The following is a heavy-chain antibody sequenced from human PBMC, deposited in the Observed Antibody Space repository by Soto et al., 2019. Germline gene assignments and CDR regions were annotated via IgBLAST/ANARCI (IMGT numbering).Heavy chain of an antibody. CDR2: ISYERDNE. J-gene: IGHJ4*02. Sequence: GGSLRLSCAASGFTFSNYGMHWVRQAPGKGLERVAIISYERDNENYAESVRGRFTISRDNSKNTLYLQTSSLRQEDTAVYYCAKDGGPVYCNSPGCSAKHFDYWGQGTLVTVSS. D-gene: IGHD2-2*01. CDR3: AKDGGPVYCNSPGCSAKHFDY. V-gene: IGHV3-30*18. CDR1: GFTFSNYG.